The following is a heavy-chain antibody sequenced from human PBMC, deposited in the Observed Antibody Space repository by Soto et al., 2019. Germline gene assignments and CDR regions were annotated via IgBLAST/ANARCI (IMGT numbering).Heavy chain of an antibody. J-gene: IGHJ3*01. Sequence: PSETLSLTCAVYGDSFSGPYWTWIRQTPGKGLEWIGEINHSGSTDYHPSLKSRVTISVDTSKNQFSLNLSSVSAADTAVYFCARLEVTSADSFDVWGPGTMVTVSS. CDR3: ARLEVTSADSFDV. V-gene: IGHV4-34*01. D-gene: IGHD2-21*02. CDR1: GDSFSGPY. CDR2: INHSGST.